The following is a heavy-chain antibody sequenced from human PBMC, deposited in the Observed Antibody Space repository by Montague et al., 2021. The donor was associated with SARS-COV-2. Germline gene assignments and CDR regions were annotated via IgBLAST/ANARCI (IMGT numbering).Heavy chain of an antibody. CDR1: GDSISNSNW. Sequence: SETLSLTCTVSGDSISNSNWWTWVRQSPGRGLEWIGEIFRSGDSNYNPSLKSRVTMSVDMSRNQFSLSLSNVIAAETAIYYCVRGGTMTVVVFGYWGQGTLVTVSS. CDR3: VRGGTMTVVVFGY. V-gene: IGHV4-4*02. J-gene: IGHJ4*02. D-gene: IGHD3-22*01. CDR2: IFRSGDS.